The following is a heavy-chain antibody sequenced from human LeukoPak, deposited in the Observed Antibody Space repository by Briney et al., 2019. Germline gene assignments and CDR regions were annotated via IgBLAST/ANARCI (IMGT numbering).Heavy chain of an antibody. CDR1: GGSISRYY. V-gene: IGHV4-59*08. CDR2: IYYSGST. CDR3: ARHRGYSGYVDY. D-gene: IGHD5-12*01. Sequence: SETLSLTCTVSGGSISRYYWSWMRQPPGKGLEWIGYIYYSGSTNYNPSLKSRVTISVDTSKNQFSLKLSSVTAADTAVYYCARHRGYSGYVDYWGQGTLVTVSS. J-gene: IGHJ4*02.